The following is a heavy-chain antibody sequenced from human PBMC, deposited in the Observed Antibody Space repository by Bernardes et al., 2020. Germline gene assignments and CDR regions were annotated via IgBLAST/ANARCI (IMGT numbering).Heavy chain of an antibody. CDR1: GGSISSYY. D-gene: IGHD5-18*01. CDR2: IYYSGST. CDR3: ARGPVLGYSYGIKKGGAFDY. V-gene: IGHV4-59*01. Sequence: SETLSLTCTVSGGSISSYYWSWIRQPPGKGLEWIGYIYYSGSTNYNPSLKSRVTISVDTSKNQFSLKLSSVTAADTAVYYCARGPVLGYSYGIKKGGAFDYWGQGTLVTVSS. J-gene: IGHJ4*02.